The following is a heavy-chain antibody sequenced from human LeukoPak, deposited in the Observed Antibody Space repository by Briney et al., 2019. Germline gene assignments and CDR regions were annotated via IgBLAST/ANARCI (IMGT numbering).Heavy chain of an antibody. J-gene: IGHJ4*02. CDR3: AREAGTSDY. D-gene: IGHD6-19*01. Sequence: GGSLRLSCAASGFTFSNYWMSWARQAPGKGLEWVANIKQDGSEKYYVDSVKGRFTISRDNAKNSLYLQMNSLRAEDTAVYYCAREAGTSDYWGQGTLVTVSS. CDR2: IKQDGSEK. V-gene: IGHV3-7*01. CDR1: GFTFSNYW.